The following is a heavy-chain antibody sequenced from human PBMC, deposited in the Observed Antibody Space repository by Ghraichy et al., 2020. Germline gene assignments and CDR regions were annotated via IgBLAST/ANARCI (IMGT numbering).Heavy chain of an antibody. Sequence: GESLRLSCAASGFNFTSSWMNWVRQAPGQGLEWVAGIKPDGLETYLVDSLRGRFTISRDNAKNSVYLQMNGLRAEDTAFYYCARDRAYKCFDYWGHGTLVTVSS. D-gene: IGHD5-24*01. CDR1: GFNFTSSW. CDR2: IKPDGLET. J-gene: IGHJ4*01. V-gene: IGHV3-7*03. CDR3: ARDRAYKCFDY.